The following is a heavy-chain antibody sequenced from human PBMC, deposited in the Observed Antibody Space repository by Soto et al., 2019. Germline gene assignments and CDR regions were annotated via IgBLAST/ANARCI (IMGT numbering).Heavy chain of an antibody. J-gene: IGHJ4*02. CDR3: AKDRYQPLGEFDY. CDR1: GFTFSSYA. D-gene: IGHD2-2*01. CDR2: ISGSGGST. Sequence: PGGSLRLSCAASGFTFSSYAMSWVRQAPGKGLEWVSAISGSGGSTYYADSVKGRFTISRDNSKNTLYLQVNSLRAEDTAVYYCAKDRYQPLGEFDYWGQGTLVTVYS. V-gene: IGHV3-23*01.